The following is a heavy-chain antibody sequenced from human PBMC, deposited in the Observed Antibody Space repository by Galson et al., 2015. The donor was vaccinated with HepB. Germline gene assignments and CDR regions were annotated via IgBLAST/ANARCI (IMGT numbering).Heavy chain of an antibody. D-gene: IGHD3-22*01. J-gene: IGHJ6*02. CDR3: ARAGHYYDSSDYRPAYYYGMDV. V-gene: IGHV4-34*12. CDR1: GGSFSGYY. CDR2: IIHTGSS. Sequence: LTCGVYGGSFSGYYWSWIRQPPGKGLEWIGDIIHTGSSNYNPSLKSRVTMSIDTSENQISLRLNSVTAADTAVYYCARAGHYYDSSDYRPAYYYGMDVWGQGTTVTVSS.